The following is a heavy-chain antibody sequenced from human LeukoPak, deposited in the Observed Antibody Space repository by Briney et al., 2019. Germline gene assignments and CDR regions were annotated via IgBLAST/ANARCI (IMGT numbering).Heavy chain of an antibody. J-gene: IGHJ4*02. CDR1: GFTFSSYG. CDR2: IWYDGSNK. CDR3: AKSWVGAVDY. Sequence: GGSLRLSCAASGFTFSSYGMHWVRQAPGKGLEWVAVIWYDGSNKYYADSVKGRFTISRDNSKNTLYLQMNSLRAEDTPVYYCAKSWVGAVDYWGQGTLVTVSS. D-gene: IGHD1-26*01. V-gene: IGHV3-33*06.